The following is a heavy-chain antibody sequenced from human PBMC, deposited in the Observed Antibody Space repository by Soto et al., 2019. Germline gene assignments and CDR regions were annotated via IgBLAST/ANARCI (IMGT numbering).Heavy chain of an antibody. Sequence: GGSLRLSCAASGFTFSAHWMHWVRQAPGKGLVWVSRITSDGSITSYADSVKGRFTISRDNAKSTVYLQMNSLRAEDTAVYYCARERATAGTGDYWGPGTLVTVSS. D-gene: IGHD6-13*01. CDR2: ITSDGSIT. V-gene: IGHV3-74*01. J-gene: IGHJ4*02. CDR3: ARERATAGTGDY. CDR1: GFTFSAHW.